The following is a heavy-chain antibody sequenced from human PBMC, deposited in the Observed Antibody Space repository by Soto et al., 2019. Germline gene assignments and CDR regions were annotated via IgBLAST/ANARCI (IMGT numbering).Heavy chain of an antibody. J-gene: IGHJ3*02. CDR2: ISSSGSTI. D-gene: IGHD2-2*01. Sequence: QVQLVESGGGLVKPGGSLRLSCADSGFTFSDYYMSWIRQAPGKGLEWVSYISSSGSTIYYADSVKGRFTITRDNDKNSLYLNMNSRRDKDTAVYYCARDRCIVVVPTAMPSCAFDIWGQGTMVTVSS. CDR1: GFTFSDYY. V-gene: IGHV3-11*01. CDR3: ARDRCIVVVPTAMPSCAFDI.